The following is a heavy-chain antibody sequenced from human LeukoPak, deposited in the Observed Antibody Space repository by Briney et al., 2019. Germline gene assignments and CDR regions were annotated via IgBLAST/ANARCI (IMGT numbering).Heavy chain of an antibody. CDR2: ISSSGSTI. Sequence: KAGGSLRLSCAASGFTFSDYYMSWIRQAPGKGPEWVSYISSSGSTIYYADSVKGRFTVSRDNSKNTLYLQMISLRAEDTAVYYCARDEGAATIKLYWGQGALVTVSS. CDR1: GFTFSDYY. V-gene: IGHV3-11*04. CDR3: ARDEGAATIKLY. D-gene: IGHD5-12*01. J-gene: IGHJ4*02.